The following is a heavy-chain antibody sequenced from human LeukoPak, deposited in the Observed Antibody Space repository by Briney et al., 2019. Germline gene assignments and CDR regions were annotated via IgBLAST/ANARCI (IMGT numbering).Heavy chain of an antibody. V-gene: IGHV4-30-4*01. J-gene: IGHJ4*02. CDR2: IYYSGST. Sequence: SQTLSLTCTVSGGSISSGDYYWSWIRQPPGKGLEWIGYIYYSGSTYYNPSLKSRVTISVGTSKNQFSLKLSSVTAADTAVYYCARAEYDSSGYYVDYWGQGTLVTVSS. CDR3: ARAEYDSSGYYVDY. CDR1: GGSISSGDYY. D-gene: IGHD3-22*01.